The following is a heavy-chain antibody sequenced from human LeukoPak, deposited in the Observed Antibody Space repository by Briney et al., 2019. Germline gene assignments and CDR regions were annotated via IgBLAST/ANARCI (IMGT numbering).Heavy chain of an antibody. D-gene: IGHD3-3*01. CDR1: GYTFTSYG. CDR3: ARGPVTYDFWSGYYDFDY. Sequence: ASVKVSCKASGYTFTSYGISWVRQAPGQGLEWMGWISAYNGNTNYAQKLQGRVTMTTDTSTSTAYMELRSLRSDDTAVYYCARGPVTYDFWSGYYDFDYWGQGTLVTVSS. J-gene: IGHJ4*02. CDR2: ISAYNGNT. V-gene: IGHV1-18*01.